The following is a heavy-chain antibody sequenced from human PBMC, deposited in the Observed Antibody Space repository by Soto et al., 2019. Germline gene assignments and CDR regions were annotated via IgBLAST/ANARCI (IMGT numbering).Heavy chain of an antibody. Sequence: GGSLRLSCAVSGFTFNNAWMSWVRQAPGKGLQWVGHIKSKIHGGTTDYAAPVKGRFTISRDDSRDTVYLQMNSLKSEDTGVYYFTTYAPQCSLKEYWGQGTLVIGSS. J-gene: IGHJ1*01. D-gene: IGHD2-15*01. CDR1: GFTFNNAW. V-gene: IGHV3-15*01. CDR3: TTYAPQCSLKEY. CDR2: IKSKIHGGTT.